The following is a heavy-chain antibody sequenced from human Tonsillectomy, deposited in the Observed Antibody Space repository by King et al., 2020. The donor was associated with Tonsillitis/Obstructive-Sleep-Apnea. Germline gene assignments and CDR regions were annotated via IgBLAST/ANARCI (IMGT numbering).Heavy chain of an antibody. V-gene: IGHV5-51*01. Sequence: QLVQSGAEVKKPGESLKISCKCSGYSFTSYWIGWVRQMPGKGLEWMGIIYPGDSDTRYSPSFQGQVTISADKSISTAYLQWSSLKASDTAMYYCARRGGGIVVVPAVRDAFDIWGQGTMVTVSS. D-gene: IGHD2-2*01. CDR1: GYSFTSYW. CDR2: IYPGDSDT. J-gene: IGHJ3*02. CDR3: ARRGGGIVVVPAVRDAFDI.